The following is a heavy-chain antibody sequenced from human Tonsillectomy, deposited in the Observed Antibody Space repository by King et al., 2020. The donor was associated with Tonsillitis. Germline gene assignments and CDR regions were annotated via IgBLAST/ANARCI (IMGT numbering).Heavy chain of an antibody. CDR1: GYTFTDYY. J-gene: IGHJ4*02. V-gene: IGHV1-2*02. D-gene: IGHD2-15*01. Sequence: QLVQSGADVKKPGASVKVSCKASGYTFTDYYIHWVRQAPGQGPEWMGWVNPYSGGTNFAQNFQGRVTMTRDTSNSTAYMEVSTLGSDDTAVYYCARGRYCSGGSCYSHFDYWGQGTLVTVSS. CDR2: VNPYSGGT. CDR3: ARGRYCSGGSCYSHFDY.